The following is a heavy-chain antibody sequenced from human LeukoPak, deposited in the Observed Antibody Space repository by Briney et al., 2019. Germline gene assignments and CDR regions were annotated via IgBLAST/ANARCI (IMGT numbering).Heavy chain of an antibody. CDR1: GFTFCDYS. CDR2: IDGSGDTI. J-gene: IGHJ4*02. CDR3: SRRFDC. Sequence: GESLRLSCAASGFTFCDYSMNEVREPPGKGLEWVSYIDGSGDTIYYADSLKGRLTISRDNAKNSLDLQMNSLRDEDTAVYYCSRRFDCWGQGTLVTVSS. V-gene: IGHV3-48*02.